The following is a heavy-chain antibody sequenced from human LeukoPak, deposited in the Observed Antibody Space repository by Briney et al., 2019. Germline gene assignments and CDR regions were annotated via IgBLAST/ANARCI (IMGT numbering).Heavy chain of an antibody. Sequence: EASVKVSCKASGGTFSSYAISWVRQAPGQGLEWMGRIIPIFGTANYAQKFQGRVTITTDESTSTAYMELSSLRSEDTAVYYCARAFRYCSGGGCSYYFDYWGQGTLVTVSS. D-gene: IGHD2-15*01. V-gene: IGHV1-69*05. CDR3: ARAFRYCSGGGCSYYFDY. CDR1: GGTFSSYA. J-gene: IGHJ4*02. CDR2: IIPIFGTA.